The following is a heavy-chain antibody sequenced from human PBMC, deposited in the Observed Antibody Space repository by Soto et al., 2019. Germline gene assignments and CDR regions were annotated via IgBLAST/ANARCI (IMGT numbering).Heavy chain of an antibody. CDR1: GGSISSGDYY. Sequence: QVQLQESGPGLVKPSQTLSLTCTVSGGSISSGDYYWSWIRQPPGKGLEWIGYIYYSESTYFNPSLKSRVXXSXDXXKNQFSLKLSSVTAADTAVYYCARRTLLFPYYFDYWGQGTLVTVSS. D-gene: IGHD3-10*01. J-gene: IGHJ4*02. V-gene: IGHV4-30-4*01. CDR2: IYYSEST. CDR3: ARRTLLFPYYFDY.